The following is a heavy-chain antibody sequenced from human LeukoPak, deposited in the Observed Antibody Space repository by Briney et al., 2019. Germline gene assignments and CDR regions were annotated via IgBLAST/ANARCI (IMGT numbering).Heavy chain of an antibody. V-gene: IGHV4-4*02. D-gene: IGHD3-10*01. J-gene: IGHJ4*02. CDR3: ARGGVYGSGERFDY. CDR1: GGSISSSNW. CDR2: IYHSGST. Sequence: SGTLSLTCAGSGGSISSSNWWSWVRQPPGKGLEWIGEIYHSGSTNYNPSLKSRVTISVDKSKNQFSLKLSSVTAADTAVYYCARGGVYGSGERFDYWGQGTLVTVSS.